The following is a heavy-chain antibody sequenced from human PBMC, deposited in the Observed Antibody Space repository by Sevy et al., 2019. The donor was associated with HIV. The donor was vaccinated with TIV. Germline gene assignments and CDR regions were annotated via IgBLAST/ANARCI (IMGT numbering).Heavy chain of an antibody. CDR2: IYYSGST. V-gene: IGHV4-39*01. CDR1: GGSISSSSYY. D-gene: IGHD3-16*01. J-gene: IGHJ5*02. CDR3: ARLGANWFDP. Sequence: SETLSLTCTVSGGSISSSSYYWGWIRQPPGKWLEWIGSIYYSGSTYYNPSLKSRVTISVDTSKNQFSLKLSSVTAADTAVYYCARLGANWFDPWGQGTLVTVSS.